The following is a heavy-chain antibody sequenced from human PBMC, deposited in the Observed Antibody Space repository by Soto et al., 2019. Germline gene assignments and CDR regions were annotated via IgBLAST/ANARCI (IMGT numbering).Heavy chain of an antibody. CDR2: IYHSGSI. CDR1: GGSISSGGYC. Sequence: PSETLSLTWAVSGGSISSGGYCWGWLRQPPGKGLEWIGYIYHSGSIYYNPSLKRRVTISVDRSKNQCSLKLSSVTAADTSVYYCARVKSGKSPTVNFFDYWGQGTLVTVSS. CDR3: ARVKSGKSPTVNFFDY. J-gene: IGHJ4*02. D-gene: IGHD4-17*01. V-gene: IGHV4-30-2*01.